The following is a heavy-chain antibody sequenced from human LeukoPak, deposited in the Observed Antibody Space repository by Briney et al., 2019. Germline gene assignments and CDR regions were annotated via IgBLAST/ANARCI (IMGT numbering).Heavy chain of an antibody. CDR1: GGSINGYY. CDR3: ARDRSSSYTRDWFDP. Sequence: SETLSLTCTVSGGSINGYYWSWIRQPAGKGLEWIGRVYNSESINYNPSLKSRVTMSIDTSKNQFSLKLNSVTAADTAVYYCARDRSSSYTRDWFDPWGQGALVTASS. D-gene: IGHD6-13*01. CDR2: VYNSESI. J-gene: IGHJ5*02. V-gene: IGHV4-4*07.